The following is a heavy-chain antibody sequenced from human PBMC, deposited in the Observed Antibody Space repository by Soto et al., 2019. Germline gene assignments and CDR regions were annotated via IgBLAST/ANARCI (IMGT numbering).Heavy chain of an antibody. V-gene: IGHV4-39*01. D-gene: IGHD3-10*01. CDR2: IYYSGST. CDR3: AKGGSGSYSNAFDI. CDR1: GGSISSSSYY. J-gene: IGHJ3*02. Sequence: SGTLSLTCTVSGGSISSSSYYWGWIRQPPGKGLEWIGSIYYSGSTYYNPSLKSRVTISVDTSKNQFSLKLSSVTAADTAVYYCAKGGSGSYSNAFDIWGQGTMVTVSS.